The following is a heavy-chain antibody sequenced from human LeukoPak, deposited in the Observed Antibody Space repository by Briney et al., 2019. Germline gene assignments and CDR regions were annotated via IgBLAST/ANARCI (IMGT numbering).Heavy chain of an antibody. D-gene: IGHD3-22*01. V-gene: IGHV4-30-4*08. CDR1: GGSISSGDYY. CDR3: ARDDSSGYALDY. Sequence: SQTLSLTCTVSGGSISSGDYYWSWIRQPPGKGLEWFGYIYYSGSTYYNPSLKSRVTISVDTSKNQFSLKLSSVTAADTAVYYCARDDSSGYALDYWGQGTLVTVSS. CDR2: IYYSGST. J-gene: IGHJ4*02.